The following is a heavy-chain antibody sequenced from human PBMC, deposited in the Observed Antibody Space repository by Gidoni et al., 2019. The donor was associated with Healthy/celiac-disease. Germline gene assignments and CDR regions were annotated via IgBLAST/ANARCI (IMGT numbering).Heavy chain of an antibody. V-gene: IGHV3-66*01. CDR1: GFTVSSNY. CDR3: AREGGYCSGGSCYLGIDY. CDR2: IYSGGST. Sequence: EVQLVESGGGLVQPGGSLRLSCAASGFTVSSNYMSCVRQAPGKGLEWVSVIYSGGSTYYADTVKGRFTISRDNSKNTLYLQMNSLRAEDTAVYYCAREGGYCSGGSCYLGIDYWGQGTLVTVSS. J-gene: IGHJ4*02. D-gene: IGHD2-15*01.